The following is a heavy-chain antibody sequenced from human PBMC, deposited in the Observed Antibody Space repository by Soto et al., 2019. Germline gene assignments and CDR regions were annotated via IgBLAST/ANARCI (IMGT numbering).Heavy chain of an antibody. D-gene: IGHD6-13*01. CDR2: ISGYNGNT. CDR1: GYIFSRYG. V-gene: IGHV1-18*04. J-gene: IGHJ6*02. Sequence: QVQLVQSGPEVRKPGASVKVSCKASGYIFSRYGIGWVRQAPGQWLEWMAWISGYNGNTKFGERVQGRVNVTTDTSTSTAYMELRSLRSDDTAVYYCAREAAAERNYYGLDVWGQGTTVIVSS. CDR3: AREAAAERNYYGLDV.